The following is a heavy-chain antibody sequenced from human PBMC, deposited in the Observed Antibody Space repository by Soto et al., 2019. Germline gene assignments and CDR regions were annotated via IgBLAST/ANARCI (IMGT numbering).Heavy chain of an antibody. V-gene: IGHV4-59*08. CDR3: ARQDSSGWFDY. Sequence: SETLSLTCTVSGGSISSYYWSWIRQPPGKGLEWIGNIYYSGSTSYNPSLKSRVTISADTSKNQFSLKLSSVTAADTAVYYCARQDSSGWFDYWGQGTLVTVSS. J-gene: IGHJ4*02. CDR2: IYYSGST. CDR1: GGSISSYY. D-gene: IGHD6-19*01.